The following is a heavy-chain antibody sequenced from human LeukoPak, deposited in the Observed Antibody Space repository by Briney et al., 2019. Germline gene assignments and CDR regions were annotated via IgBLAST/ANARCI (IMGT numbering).Heavy chain of an antibody. CDR1: GFTFSSYR. CDR3: ARVARGCSSWLLYYYYYGMDV. V-gene: IGHV3-74*01. CDR2: INSDGSST. D-gene: IGHD6-13*01. J-gene: IGHJ6*02. Sequence: GGSLRLSCAASGFTFSSYRMHWVRQAPGKGLVWVSRINSDGSSTSYADSVKGRFTISRDNAKNTLYLQMNSLRAEDTAVYYCARVARGCSSWLLYYYYYGMDVWGQGTTVTVSS.